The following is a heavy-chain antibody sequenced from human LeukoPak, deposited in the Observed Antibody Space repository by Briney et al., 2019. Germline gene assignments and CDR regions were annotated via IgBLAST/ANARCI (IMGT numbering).Heavy chain of an antibody. V-gene: IGHV4-34*01. J-gene: IGHJ4*02. CDR1: GGSISSYY. D-gene: IGHD2-2*01. CDR2: INHSGST. CDR3: ARGRYCSSTSCYLPLDY. Sequence: SETLSLTCSVSGGSISSYYWSWIRQPAGKGLEWIGEINHSGSTNYNPSLKSRVTISVDTSKNQFSLKLSSVTAADTAVYYCARGRYCSSTSCYLPLDYWGQGTLVTVSS.